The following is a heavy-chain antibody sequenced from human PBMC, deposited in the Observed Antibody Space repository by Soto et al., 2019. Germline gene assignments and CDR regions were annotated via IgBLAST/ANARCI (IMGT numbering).Heavy chain of an antibody. CDR1: GFTFRSYA. CDR2: ISDRGDST. J-gene: IGHJ3*01. CDR3: AKKVEADVCYDSFDD. V-gene: IGHV3-23*01. Sequence: PEGSLTLTCTASGFTFRSYALSWVRQAPGKGLEWVSSISDRGDSTYYADSVKGRVTISEDNSKNTLYLKMSSLRTADTALYYCAKKVEADVCYDSFDDWGHGTIVTVPS. D-gene: IGHD3-10*02.